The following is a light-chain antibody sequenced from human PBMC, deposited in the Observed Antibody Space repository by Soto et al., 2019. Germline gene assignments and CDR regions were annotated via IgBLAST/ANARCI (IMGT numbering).Light chain of an antibody. CDR1: QSVSSN. CDR2: DAS. CDR3: HQYNNWPRT. Sequence: EIVMTHSPATLSVSPGERATLSCRASQSVSSNLAWYQQKPGQAPRLLIYDASTRATGIPARFSGSGSGTEFTLTISSLQSEDFAVYYCHQYNNWPRTFGQGTKV. J-gene: IGKJ1*01. V-gene: IGKV3-15*01.